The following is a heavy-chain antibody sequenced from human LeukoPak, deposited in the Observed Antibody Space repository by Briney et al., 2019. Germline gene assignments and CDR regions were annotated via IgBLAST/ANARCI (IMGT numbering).Heavy chain of an antibody. Sequence: GGSLRLSCAASGFTFSSYAMSWVRQAPGKGLEWVSAISGSGGTAHYADSVRGRFTITRDTSKNTLYLQMNSLRAEDTAVYYCARLGSDDYYDFWSGYSPFDYWGQGTLVTVSS. CDR2: ISGSGGTA. CDR3: ARLGSDDYYDFWSGYSPFDY. J-gene: IGHJ4*02. D-gene: IGHD3-3*01. V-gene: IGHV3-23*01. CDR1: GFTFSSYA.